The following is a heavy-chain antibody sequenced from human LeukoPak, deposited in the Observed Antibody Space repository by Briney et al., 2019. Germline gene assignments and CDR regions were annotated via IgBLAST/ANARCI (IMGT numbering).Heavy chain of an antibody. CDR2: IYTSGST. CDR3: ARAARQRPYDY. J-gene: IGHJ4*02. D-gene: IGHD6-6*01. Sequence: SGTLSLTCTVSGGSISSYYWSWIRQPPGKGLEWIGYIYTSGSTNYNPSLKSRVTISVDTSKNQFSLKLSSVTAADTAVYYCARAARQRPYDYWGQGTLVTVSS. CDR1: GGSISSYY. V-gene: IGHV4-4*09.